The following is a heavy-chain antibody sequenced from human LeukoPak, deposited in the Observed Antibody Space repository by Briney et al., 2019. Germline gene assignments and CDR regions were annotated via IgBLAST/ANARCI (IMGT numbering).Heavy chain of an antibody. J-gene: IGHJ4*02. CDR2: INPNSGGT. CDR1: GYTFTGYY. CDR3: ALSSAGFPYYFGY. Sequence: ASVKVSCKASGYTFTGYYMHWVRQAPGQGLEWMGWINPNSGGTNYAQKFQGRVTMTRDTSISTAYLQWSSLKASDTAMYYCALSSAGFPYYFGYWGQGTLVTVSS. V-gene: IGHV1-2*02. D-gene: IGHD6-19*01.